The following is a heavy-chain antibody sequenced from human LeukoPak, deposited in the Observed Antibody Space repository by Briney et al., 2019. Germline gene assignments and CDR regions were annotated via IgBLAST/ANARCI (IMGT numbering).Heavy chain of an antibody. J-gene: IGHJ4*02. CDR1: GFTFSSYS. V-gene: IGHV3-21*01. Sequence: PGGSLRLSCAASGFTFSSYSMNWVRQAPGKGLEWVSSISGSNSYIYYADSMKGRFTISRDNAKNSLYLQMNSLRAEDTAVYYCARDLYRIVVVPHYFDYWGQGTLVTVSS. CDR3: ARDLYRIVVVPHYFDY. CDR2: ISGSNSYI. D-gene: IGHD3-22*01.